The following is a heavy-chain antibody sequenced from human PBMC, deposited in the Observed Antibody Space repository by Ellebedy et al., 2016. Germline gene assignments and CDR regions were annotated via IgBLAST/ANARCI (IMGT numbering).Heavy chain of an antibody. CDR3: ASQYYYYMDV. CDR2: IYHSGST. Sequence: SETLSLTXAVSGGSISSGGYSWSWIRQPPGKGLEWIGYIYHSGSTYYNPSLKSRVTISVDRSKNQFSLKLSSVTAADTAVYYCASQYYYYMDVWGKGTTVTVSS. CDR1: GGSISSGGYS. V-gene: IGHV4-30-2*01. J-gene: IGHJ6*03.